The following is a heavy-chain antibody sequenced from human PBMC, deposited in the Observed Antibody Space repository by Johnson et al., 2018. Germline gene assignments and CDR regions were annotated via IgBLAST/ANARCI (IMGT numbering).Heavy chain of an antibody. D-gene: IGHD6-13*01. CDR3: ARAESSPHYGMDV. V-gene: IGHV3-33*01. J-gene: IGHJ6*02. CDR1: GFTFSSYG. Sequence: VQLVESGGGVVQPGRSLRLSCAASGFTFSSYGMHWVRQAPGKGLEWVAVIWYDGSNKYYADSVKGRFTISRDNSKNTLYLQMNSLRAEDTAGYYCARAESSPHYGMDVWGQGTTVTVSS. CDR2: IWYDGSNK.